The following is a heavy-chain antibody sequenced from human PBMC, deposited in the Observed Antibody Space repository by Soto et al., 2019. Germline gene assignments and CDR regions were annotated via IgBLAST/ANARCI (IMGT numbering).Heavy chain of an antibody. CDR2: IYYRGST. V-gene: IGHV4-30-4*01. CDR1: GGSISSGDYY. CDR3: ARADYGWFGEL. D-gene: IGHD3-10*01. Sequence: SETLSLTCTVSGGSISSGDYYWSWIRQPPGKGLEWIGYIYYRGSTHYNPSLETRVTMSVDRSKNQFSLTLTSVTAADTAVYYCARADYGWFGELWGQGTLVTVSS. J-gene: IGHJ4*02.